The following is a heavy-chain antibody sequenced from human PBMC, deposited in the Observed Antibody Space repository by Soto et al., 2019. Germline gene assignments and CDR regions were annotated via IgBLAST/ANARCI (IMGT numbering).Heavy chain of an antibody. CDR1: GDSFNDYY. D-gene: IGHD5-12*01. J-gene: IGHJ6*03. Sequence: VQLVQSGAEVKKPGASVKVSCKTSGDSFNDYYIHWVRQAPGQGLEWMGWINPNGGATKYAQKFPGRVTVTRDTSIRTVYMELSSLRSDDTALYYCARESGGATATLDYYYFYMDVWGKGTTVTVSS. CDR2: INPNGGAT. V-gene: IGHV1-2*02. CDR3: ARESGGATATLDYYYFYMDV.